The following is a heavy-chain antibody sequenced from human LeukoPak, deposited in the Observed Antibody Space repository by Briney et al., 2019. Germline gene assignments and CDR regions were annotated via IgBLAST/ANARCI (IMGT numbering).Heavy chain of an antibody. CDR1: GFTFNSYG. CDR2: IFYSGGT. Sequence: GSLRLSCVASGFTFNSYGMSWVRQAPGKGLEWIGNIFYSGGTYYSPSLTSRVTISLDTSRNQFSLKLNSVTAADTAVYYCAKSNGYGLVDIWGQGTMVTVSS. J-gene: IGHJ3*02. CDR3: AKSNGYGLVDI. D-gene: IGHD3-10*01. V-gene: IGHV4-59*04.